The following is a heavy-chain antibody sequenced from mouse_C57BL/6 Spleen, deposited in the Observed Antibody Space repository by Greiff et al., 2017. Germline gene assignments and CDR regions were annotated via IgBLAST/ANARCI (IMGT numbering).Heavy chain of an antibody. J-gene: IGHJ2*01. D-gene: IGHD2-4*01. Sequence: DVQLPASGPVLVKPGASVQMSCKASGYTFTDYYMNWVKQSHGKSLEWIEVINPYNGGTSYNQKFKGKATLTVDKSSSTAYMKLNNLTSENSAVYYSARDSYYDYDVRVYYFDYWGQGTTLTVSS. CDR3: ARDSYYDYDVRVYYFDY. CDR2: INPYNGGT. CDR1: GYTFTDYY. V-gene: IGHV1-19*01.